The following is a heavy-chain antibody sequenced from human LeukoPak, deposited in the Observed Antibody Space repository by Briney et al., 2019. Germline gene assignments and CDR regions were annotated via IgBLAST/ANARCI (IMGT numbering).Heavy chain of an antibody. CDR2: ISGSGGNT. J-gene: IGHJ4*02. D-gene: IGHD3-10*01. Sequence: PGGSLRLSCAASGFTFNSYAMSWVRRAPGKGLEWVSGISGSGGNTYYADSVKGRFTISRDNSRDTLYLQMNRLRAEDTAVYYCAKAFYGSGSYGYYFDSWGQGTLVAVSS. V-gene: IGHV3-23*01. CDR1: GFTFNSYA. CDR3: AKAFYGSGSYGYYFDS.